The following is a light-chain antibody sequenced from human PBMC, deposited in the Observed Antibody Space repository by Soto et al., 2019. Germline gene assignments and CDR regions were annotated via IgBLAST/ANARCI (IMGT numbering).Light chain of an antibody. J-gene: IGLJ1*01. CDR2: EVN. Sequence: QSALTQPASVSGSPGQSITISCTGTSSDFGNYNLVSWYQQHPGKVPKLILFEVNKRPSGVSGRFTGSKSGNTASLTISGLQAEDEADYYSCSFTSPNTHVFGTGTKLTVL. V-gene: IGLV2-23*02. CDR1: SSDFGNYNL. CDR3: CSFTSPNTHV.